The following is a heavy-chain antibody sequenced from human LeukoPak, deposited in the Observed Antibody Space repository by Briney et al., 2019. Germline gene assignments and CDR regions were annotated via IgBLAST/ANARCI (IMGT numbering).Heavy chain of an antibody. V-gene: IGHV3-21*01. J-gene: IGHJ4*02. CDR1: GFTFSSYS. CDR2: ISSSSYI. Sequence: PGGSLRLSCAASGFTFSSYSMNWVRQAPGKGLEWVSSISSSSYIYYADSVKGRFTISRDNAKNSLYLQMNSLRAEDTAVYYCAAAVDYYDSPGFDYWSQGTLVTVSS. CDR3: AAAVDYYDSPGFDY. D-gene: IGHD3-22*01.